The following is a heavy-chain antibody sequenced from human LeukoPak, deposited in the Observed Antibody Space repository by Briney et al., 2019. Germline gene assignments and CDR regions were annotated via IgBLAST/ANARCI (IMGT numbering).Heavy chain of an antibody. D-gene: IGHD1-1*01. Sequence: ASVKVSCKASGYSFIRYHIHWVRQAPGQGLEWMGVLKLYDGSISHAQKFQGRVTMTSDTSTSTVYMELSSLRSEDTAVYFCARVRELEGYDYWGQGTLVTVSS. V-gene: IGHV1-46*01. CDR2: LKLYDGSI. J-gene: IGHJ4*02. CDR3: ARVRELEGYDY. CDR1: GYSFIRYH.